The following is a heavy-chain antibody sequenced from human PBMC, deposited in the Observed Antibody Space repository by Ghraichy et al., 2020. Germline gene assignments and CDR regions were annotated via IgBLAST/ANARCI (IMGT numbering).Heavy chain of an antibody. CDR3: ARGWLWVRGVSVVDSPPDAFDI. CDR2: INHSGST. CDR1: GGSFSGYY. D-gene: IGHD3-10*01. J-gene: IGHJ3*02. V-gene: IGHV4-34*01. Sequence: SETLSLTCAVYGGSFSGYYWSWIRQPPGKGLEWIGEINHSGSTNYNPSLKSRVTISVDTSKNQFSLKLSSVTAADTAVYYCARGWLWVRGVSVVDSPPDAFDIWGQGTMVTVSS.